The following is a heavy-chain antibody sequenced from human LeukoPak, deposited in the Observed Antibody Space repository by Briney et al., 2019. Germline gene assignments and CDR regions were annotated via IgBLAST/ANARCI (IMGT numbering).Heavy chain of an antibody. D-gene: IGHD3-22*01. CDR3: ASSKYYYDSSGHGPGAFDI. Sequence: ASVKVSCKASGYTFTSYYMHWVRQAPGQGLEWMGIINPSGGSTSYAQKFQGRVTMTRDTSTSTVYMEPSSLRSEDTAVYCCASSKYYYDSSGHGPGAFDIWGQGTMVTVSS. V-gene: IGHV1-46*01. CDR2: INPSGGST. J-gene: IGHJ3*02. CDR1: GYTFTSYY.